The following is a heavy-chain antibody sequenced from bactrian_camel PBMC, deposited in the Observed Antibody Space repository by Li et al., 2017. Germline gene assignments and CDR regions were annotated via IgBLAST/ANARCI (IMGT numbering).Heavy chain of an antibody. Sequence: VESGGGSVQTGESLTLSCKTPWNILRDNCMGWFRQAPGKQREPVAIIYTGGGSTSYADSVKGRFTFSQDNAKNTVYLQMNSLKPEDTAVYYCAADLYRCPIGPKATFGGWGQGTQVTVS. J-gene: IGHJ6*01. CDR2: IYTGGGST. CDR3: AADLYRCPIGPKATFGG. D-gene: IGHD1*01. V-gene: IGHV3S53*01. CDR1: WNILRDNC.